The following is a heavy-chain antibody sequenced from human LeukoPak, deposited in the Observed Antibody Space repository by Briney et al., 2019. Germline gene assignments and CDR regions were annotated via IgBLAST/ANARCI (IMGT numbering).Heavy chain of an antibody. D-gene: IGHD2-15*01. CDR3: ARIHRYCSGGACYVLDN. V-gene: IGHV4-59*01. J-gene: IGHJ4*02. Sequence: SETLSLTCVVSGGSFSGYYWGWIRQPPGRGLEWIGYVHYSGSTNYNPSFKSRITISVDTSRNQVSLQLSSVTAADTAVYYCARIHRYCSGGACYVLDNWGQGTLVAVSS. CDR1: GGSFSGYY. CDR2: VHYSGST.